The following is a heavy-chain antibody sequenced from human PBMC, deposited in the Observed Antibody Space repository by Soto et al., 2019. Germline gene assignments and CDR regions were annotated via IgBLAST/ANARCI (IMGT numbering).Heavy chain of an antibody. CDR2: MNPNSGNT. CDR3: ASSYGDYSVDAFDI. J-gene: IGHJ3*02. D-gene: IGHD4-17*01. CDR1: GYTFTSYD. V-gene: IGHV1-8*01. Sequence: GASVKVSCKASGYTFTSYDINWVRQATGQGLEWMGWMNPNSGNTGYAQKFQGRVTMTRNTSISTDLMDLGRVISEYTSLYYCASSYGDYSVDAFDIWGQGTMVTVS.